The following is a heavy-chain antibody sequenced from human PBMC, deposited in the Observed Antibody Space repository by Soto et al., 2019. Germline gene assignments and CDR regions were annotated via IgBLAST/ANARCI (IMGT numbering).Heavy chain of an antibody. D-gene: IGHD6-13*01. Sequence: GGSLRLSCAASGFTFSSYGMHWVRQAPGKGLEWVAVIWYDGSNKYYADSVKGRFTISRDNSKNTLYLQMNSLRAEDTAVYYCARDKWYSSSWSLGLVYWGQGTLVTVSS. CDR3: ARDKWYSSSWSLGLVY. V-gene: IGHV3-33*01. J-gene: IGHJ4*02. CDR1: GFTFSSYG. CDR2: IWYDGSNK.